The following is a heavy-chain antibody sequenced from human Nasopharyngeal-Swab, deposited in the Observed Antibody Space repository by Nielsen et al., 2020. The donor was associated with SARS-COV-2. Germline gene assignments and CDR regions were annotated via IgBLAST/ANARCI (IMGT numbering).Heavy chain of an antibody. CDR1: GSSINNYY. V-gene: IGHV4-34*01. CDR3: ASTDWAFDY. Sequence: SETLSLTCSVSGSSINNYYWSWIRQPPGKGLEWIGEINHRGSTNYNPSLKSRVTISVDTSKKQFSLKLSSVTAADTAVYYCASTDWAFDYWGHGTLVTV. J-gene: IGHJ4*01. D-gene: IGHD3-9*01. CDR2: INHRGST.